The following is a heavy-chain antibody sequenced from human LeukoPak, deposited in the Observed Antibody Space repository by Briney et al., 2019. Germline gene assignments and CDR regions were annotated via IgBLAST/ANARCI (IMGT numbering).Heavy chain of an antibody. CDR1: GGTFSSYA. J-gene: IGHJ4*02. CDR3: VRSRIRSIAVAPYYFDY. D-gene: IGHD6-19*01. CDR2: IIPILGIA. V-gene: IGHV1-69*04. Sequence: ASVKVSCKASGGTFSSYAISWVRQAPGQGLEWMGRIIPILGIADYAQKFQGRVTITADKSTSTAYMELSSLRSEDTAVYYCVRSRIRSIAVAPYYFDYWGQGTLVTVSS.